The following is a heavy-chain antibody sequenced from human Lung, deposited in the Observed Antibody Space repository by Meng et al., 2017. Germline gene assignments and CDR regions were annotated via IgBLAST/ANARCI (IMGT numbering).Heavy chain of an antibody. Sequence: QVQLVQSGAEVKKPGSSVKVACKTSGGSFSTHTFSWVRQAPGQGLEWMGGLIAVFDKTKAAPRFQDRVTFTADDSTSTAYMELSSLTFDDTAVYFCARGRRNEPLFDYWGQGTLVTVSS. D-gene: IGHD1-14*01. CDR1: GGSFSTHT. CDR3: ARGRRNEPLFDY. J-gene: IGHJ4*02. CDR2: LIAVFDKT. V-gene: IGHV1-69*13.